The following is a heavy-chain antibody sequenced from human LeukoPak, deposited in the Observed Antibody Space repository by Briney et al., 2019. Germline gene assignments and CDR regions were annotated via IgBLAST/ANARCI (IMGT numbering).Heavy chain of an antibody. CDR1: GYTFTGYY. J-gene: IGHJ4*02. CDR2: INPNSGGT. CDR3: ARAETDYGGNSGD. D-gene: IGHD4-23*01. V-gene: IGHV1-2*02. Sequence: GASVKVSCKASGYTFTGYYMHWVRQAPGQGLEWMGWINPNSGGTNYAQKFQGRVTMTRDTSISTAYMELSRLRSDDTAVYYCARAETDYGGNSGDWGQGTLVTVSS.